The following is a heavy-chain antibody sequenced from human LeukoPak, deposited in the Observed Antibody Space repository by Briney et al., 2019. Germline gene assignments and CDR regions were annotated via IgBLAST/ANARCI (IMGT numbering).Heavy chain of an antibody. CDR3: ARASDIVVVPAANDY. Sequence: ASVKVSCKASGYTFTSYGISWLRQAPGQGLEWMGWISAYNGNTNYAQKFQGRVTMTTDTSTSTAYMELRSLRSDDTAVYYRARASDIVVVPAANDYWGQGTLVTVSS. J-gene: IGHJ4*02. V-gene: IGHV1-18*01. D-gene: IGHD2-2*01. CDR1: GYTFTSYG. CDR2: ISAYNGNT.